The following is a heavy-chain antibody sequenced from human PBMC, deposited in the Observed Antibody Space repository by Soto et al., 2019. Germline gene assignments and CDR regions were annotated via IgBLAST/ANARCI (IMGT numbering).Heavy chain of an antibody. V-gene: IGHV1-8*01. CDR1: GYTFTSYD. Sequence: ASVKVSCKASGYTFTSYDINWVRQATGQGLEWMGWMNPSSFNTGYAQKFQGRVTMTSDTSINTAYMELTSLRSEDTAVYYCARGVPAAAGFYYMDVWGKGTTVTVSS. D-gene: IGHD6-19*01. CDR2: MNPSSFNT. J-gene: IGHJ6*03. CDR3: ARGVPAAAGFYYMDV.